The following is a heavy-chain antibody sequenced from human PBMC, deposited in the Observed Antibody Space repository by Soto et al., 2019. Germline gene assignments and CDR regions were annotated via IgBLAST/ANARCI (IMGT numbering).Heavy chain of an antibody. CDR2: IYYSGST. CDR1: GGSISGYY. V-gene: IGHV4-59*01. Sequence: SETLSLTCTVSGGSISGYYWSWIRQPPGKGLEWIGYIYYSGSTTYNPSLKSPVTISVDTSRNQFSLKLSSVTAADTAVYYCAKVRDDHSYFFDYWGQGTLVTVS. D-gene: IGHD6-6*01. CDR3: AKVRDDHSYFFDY. J-gene: IGHJ4*02.